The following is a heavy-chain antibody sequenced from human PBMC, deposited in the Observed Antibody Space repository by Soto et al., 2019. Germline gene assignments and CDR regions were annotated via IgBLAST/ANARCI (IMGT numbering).Heavy chain of an antibody. D-gene: IGHD2-15*01. CDR2: SNTYTGNT. J-gene: IGHJ4*02. CDR1: GYTFTTYA. Sequence: ASVKVSCKASGYTFTTYAISWLRQAPGQGLEWMGWSNTYTGNTDYAGSLQGRVTMTTDTSTNTAYMELRSLTSDDTAIYYCARDRLSRASTITFDYWGQGVLVNVSS. V-gene: IGHV1-18*01. CDR3: ARDRLSRASTITFDY.